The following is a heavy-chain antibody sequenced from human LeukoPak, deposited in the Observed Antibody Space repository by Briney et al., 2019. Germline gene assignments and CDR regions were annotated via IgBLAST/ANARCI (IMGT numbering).Heavy chain of an antibody. CDR3: ARVGGFYRPVDY. J-gene: IGHJ4*02. Sequence: PSETLSLTCGVSGGSVSSTNWWTWTRQPPGKGLEWIGEVHLDGRTNFNPSLKSRLTMSVDLSENHVSLKLTSVTAADTAVYYCARVGGFYRPVDYSGQGTLVTVSS. D-gene: IGHD6-25*01. V-gene: IGHV4-4*02. CDR1: GGSVSSTNW. CDR2: VHLDGRT.